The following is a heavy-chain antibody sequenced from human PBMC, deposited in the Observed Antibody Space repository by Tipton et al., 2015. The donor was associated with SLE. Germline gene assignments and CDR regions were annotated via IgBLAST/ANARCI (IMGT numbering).Heavy chain of an antibody. CDR2: ISDDGSKK. CDR3: ARSGADGYYFHY. D-gene: IGHD3-10*01. V-gene: IGHV3-30*04. CDR1: GFTFSGYA. J-gene: IGHJ4*02. Sequence: SLRLSCAASGFTFSGYAMHWVRQAPGKGLEWVAVISDDGSKKYYPDSVKGRFTISRDNSKNTLYLQMNSLRPEDTAVYFCARSGADGYYFHYWGQGTLVTVSS.